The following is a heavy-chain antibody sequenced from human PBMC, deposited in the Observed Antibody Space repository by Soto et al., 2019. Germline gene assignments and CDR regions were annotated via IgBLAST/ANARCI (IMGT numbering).Heavy chain of an antibody. CDR1: GFTFSSYY. V-gene: IGHV3-7*03. J-gene: IGHJ5*02. D-gene: IGHD1-26*01. CDR2: IKQDGSEK. CDR3: ARDEHSGSSLFDP. Sequence: PGGSLRLSCAASGFTFSSYYMSWVRQAPGKGLEWVANIKQDGSEKHYVDSVKGRFTISRDNARNSLYLQMNSLRAEDTAVYYCARDEHSGSSLFDPWGQGTLVTVSS.